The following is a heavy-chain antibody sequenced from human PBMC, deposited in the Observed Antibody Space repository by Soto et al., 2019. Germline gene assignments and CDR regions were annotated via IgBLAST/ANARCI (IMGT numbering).Heavy chain of an antibody. CDR1: GFTFSNAW. Sequence: PGGSLRLSCAASGFTFSNAWMNWVRQAPGKGLEWVGRIKSKTDGGTTDYAAPVKGRFTISRDDSKNTLYLQMNSLKTEYTAVYYCTTEPYDSSGYYSYYWGQGTLVTVSS. V-gene: IGHV3-15*07. D-gene: IGHD3-22*01. CDR3: TTEPYDSSGYYSYY. J-gene: IGHJ4*02. CDR2: IKSKTDGGTT.